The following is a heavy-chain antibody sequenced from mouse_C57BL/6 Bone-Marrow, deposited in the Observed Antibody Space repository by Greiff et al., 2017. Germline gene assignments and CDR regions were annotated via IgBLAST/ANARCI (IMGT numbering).Heavy chain of an antibody. Sequence: EVQLVESGGGLVQPGGSMKLSCAASGFTFSDAWMDWVRQSPEKGLEWVAEIRNKANNHATYYAESVKGRFTISRDDSKSSVYLQMNSLRAEDTGIYYCTSHSNSYYFDYWGQGTTLTVSS. CDR1: GFTFSDAW. D-gene: IGHD2-5*01. CDR2: IRNKANNHAT. V-gene: IGHV6-6*01. CDR3: TSHSNSYYFDY. J-gene: IGHJ2*01.